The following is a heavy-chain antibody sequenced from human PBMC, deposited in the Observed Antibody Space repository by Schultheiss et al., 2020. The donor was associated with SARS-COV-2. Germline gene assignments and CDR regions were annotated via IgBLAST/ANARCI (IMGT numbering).Heavy chain of an antibody. Sequence: GGSLRLSCAASGFTFRTYAMHWVRQAPGKGLEWVAVISYDGSDKYYADSVKGRFTISRDNSKNTLYLQMNSLRAEDTAVYYCARGVSYSDYWGQGTLVTVSS. J-gene: IGHJ4*02. CDR1: GFTFRTYA. CDR2: ISYDGSDK. CDR3: ARGVSYSDY. V-gene: IGHV3-30*07.